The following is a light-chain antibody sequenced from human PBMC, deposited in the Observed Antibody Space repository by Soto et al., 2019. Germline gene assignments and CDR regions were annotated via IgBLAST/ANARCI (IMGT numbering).Light chain of an antibody. J-gene: IGLJ1*01. V-gene: IGLV2-14*03. CDR3: YSYTSSTTYV. CDR2: DVS. CDR1: SSDVGGYNY. Sequence: SELTQPASVSGSPGQSITISCTGTSSDVGGYNYVSWYQHHPGKVPQLLIYDVSNRPSGVSNRFSGSKSGNTASLTISGLQAEDEADYYCYSYTSSTTYVFGTGTTVTVL.